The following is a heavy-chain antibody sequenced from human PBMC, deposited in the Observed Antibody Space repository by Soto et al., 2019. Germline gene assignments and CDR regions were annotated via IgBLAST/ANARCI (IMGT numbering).Heavy chain of an antibody. J-gene: IGHJ4*02. CDR3: ARAPIAVAGMVFDY. CDR1: GGSISSYY. V-gene: IGHV4-4*07. CDR2: IYTSGST. Sequence: SETLSRTCTVSGGSISSYYWSWIRQPAGKGLEWIGRIYTSGSTNYNPSLKSRVTMSVDTSKNQFSLKLSSLTAADTAVYYCARAPIAVAGMVFDYWGQGTLVTVSS. D-gene: IGHD6-19*01.